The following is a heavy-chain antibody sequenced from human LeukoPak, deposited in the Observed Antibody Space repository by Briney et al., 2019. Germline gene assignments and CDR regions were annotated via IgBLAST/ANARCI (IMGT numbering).Heavy chain of an antibody. Sequence: GAAVKLSCKASGYTFTGYYMHWVRQAPGQGLEWMGWINPNSGGTNYAQKLQGRVTMTRDTSISTAFMEVSSLTSDDTAVFYCARGDNTHNWGRDYWGQGTLVTVSS. D-gene: IGHD1-1*01. CDR2: INPNSGGT. V-gene: IGHV1-2*02. J-gene: IGHJ4*02. CDR3: ARGDNTHNWGRDY. CDR1: GYTFTGYY.